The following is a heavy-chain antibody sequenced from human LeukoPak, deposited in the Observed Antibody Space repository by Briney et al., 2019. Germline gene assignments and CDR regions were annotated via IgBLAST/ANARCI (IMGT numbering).Heavy chain of an antibody. CDR3: GRGTDAYKLGII. CDR1: GGSLSGYY. Sequence: TTSETLSLTCAVFGGSLSGYYWSWVRQRPGKGLERIGESHPSGSTYFNPSLGSRVTISLDTSKNQVSLNFSAVTAADTAVYYCGRGTDAYKLGIIWGQGSLVTVSS. J-gene: IGHJ4*02. CDR2: SHPSGST. V-gene: IGHV4-34*01. D-gene: IGHD5-24*01.